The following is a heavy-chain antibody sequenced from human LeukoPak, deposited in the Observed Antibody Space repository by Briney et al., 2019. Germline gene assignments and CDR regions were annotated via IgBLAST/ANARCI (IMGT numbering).Heavy chain of an antibody. CDR1: GFTFSRYW. CDR3: ARGGGYAWDY. CDR2: INPDESDT. D-gene: IGHD5-12*01. V-gene: IGHV3-74*01. Sequence: GGSLRLSCAASGFTFSRYWMHRVRQVPGKGLVWVSRINPDESDTTSADSVKGRFTISRDNAKNTLFLQMNSLRADDTAVYYCARGGGYAWDYWGQGTLVTVSS. J-gene: IGHJ4*02.